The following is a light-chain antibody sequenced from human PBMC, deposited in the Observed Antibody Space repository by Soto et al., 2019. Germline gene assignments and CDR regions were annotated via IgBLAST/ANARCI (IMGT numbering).Light chain of an antibody. CDR3: QQYGSSPPYT. CDR1: QSVSNNY. Sequence: EIVLTQPAGTLALSPGERATLSCRASQSVSNNYLAWYQKKPGQAPTLLIYGASTRASDIPERFSVSGSGTDLTLTISRLEPEDCAVYYCQQYGSSPPYTFGQGTKLQIK. CDR2: GAS. J-gene: IGKJ2*01. V-gene: IGKV3-20*01.